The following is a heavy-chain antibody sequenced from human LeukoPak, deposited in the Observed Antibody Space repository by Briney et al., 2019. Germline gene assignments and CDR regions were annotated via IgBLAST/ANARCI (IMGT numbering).Heavy chain of an antibody. CDR3: AKNGWLSLGGYYFDY. V-gene: IGHV3-23*01. Sequence: GGSLRLSRAASGFTFSSYAMSWVRQAPGKGLEWVSAISGSGGSTYYADSVKGRFTISRDNSKNTLYLQMNSLRAEDTAVYYCAKNGWLSLGGYYFDYWGQGTLVTVSS. CDR2: ISGSGGST. J-gene: IGHJ4*02. D-gene: IGHD3-9*01. CDR1: GFTFSSYA.